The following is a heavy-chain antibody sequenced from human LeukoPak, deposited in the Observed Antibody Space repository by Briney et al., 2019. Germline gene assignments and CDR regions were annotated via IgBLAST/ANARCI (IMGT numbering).Heavy chain of an antibody. CDR2: IKQDGSEK. D-gene: IGHD5-12*01. V-gene: IGHV3-7*01. CDR1: GFTFSSYA. Sequence: PGGSLRLSCAASGFTFSSYAMSWVRQAPGKGLEWVANIKQDGSEKYYVDSVKGRFTISRDNAKNSLYLQMNSLRAEDTAVYYCARVAGGVATIGNFDYWGQGTLVTVSS. CDR3: ARVAGGVATIGNFDY. J-gene: IGHJ4*02.